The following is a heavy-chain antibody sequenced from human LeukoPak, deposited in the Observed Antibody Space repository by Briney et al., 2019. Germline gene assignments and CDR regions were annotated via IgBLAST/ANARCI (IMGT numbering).Heavy chain of an antibody. V-gene: IGHV3-21*01. CDR2: ISSSSSYI. Sequence: GGSLRLSCAASGFTFSSYSMNWVRQAPGKGLXXXXSISSSSSYIYYADSVKGRFTISRDNAKNSLYLQMNSLRAEDTAVYYCARESFLGEFSYFDYWGQGTLVTVSS. CDR3: ARESFLGEFSYFDY. CDR1: GFTFSSYS. J-gene: IGHJ4*02. D-gene: IGHD3-10*01.